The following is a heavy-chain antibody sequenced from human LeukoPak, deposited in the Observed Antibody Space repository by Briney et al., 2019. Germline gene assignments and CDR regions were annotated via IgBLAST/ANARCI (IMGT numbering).Heavy chain of an antibody. CDR1: GFIFNNYG. J-gene: IGHJ4*02. V-gene: IGHV3-23*01. CDR2: ISNDGGGT. CDR3: ARARLTAWDDS. D-gene: IGHD1-26*01. Sequence: GGSLRLSCAASGFIFNNYGLIWVRQAPGKGLEWVSAISNDGGGTNYADFVKGRFTISRDNSKNTLFLQMNSLRAEDTAVYYCARARLTAWDDSWGQGTLVTVSS.